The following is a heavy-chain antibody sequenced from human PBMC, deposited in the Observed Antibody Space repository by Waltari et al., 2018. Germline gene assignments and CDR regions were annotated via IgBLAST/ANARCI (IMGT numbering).Heavy chain of an antibody. CDR3: ARDHSSPGYYGMDV. J-gene: IGHJ6*02. Sequence: QVQLQESGPGLVRPSETLSLTCTVSGGSISSYYWSLLRQPPGKGLEWIGYIYYSGSTNYNPSLKSRVTISVDTSKNQFSLKLSSVTAADTAVYYCARDHSSPGYYGMDVWGQGTTVTVSS. V-gene: IGHV4-59*01. CDR1: GGSISSYY. D-gene: IGHD2-21*01. CDR2: IYYSGST.